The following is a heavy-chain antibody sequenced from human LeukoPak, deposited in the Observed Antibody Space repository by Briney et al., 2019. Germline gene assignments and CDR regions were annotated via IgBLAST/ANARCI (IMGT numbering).Heavy chain of an antibody. J-gene: IGHJ4*02. D-gene: IGHD4-17*01. CDR3: AKAESTVSPYYFDY. Sequence: GGSLRLSCAASGFTFDDYTMHWVRQAPGKGLEWVSLISWDGGSTYYADSVKGRFTISRDNSKSSLYLQMNSLRTEDTALYYCAKAESTVSPYYFDYWGQGTLVTVSS. CDR1: GFTFDDYT. CDR2: ISWDGGST. V-gene: IGHV3-43*01.